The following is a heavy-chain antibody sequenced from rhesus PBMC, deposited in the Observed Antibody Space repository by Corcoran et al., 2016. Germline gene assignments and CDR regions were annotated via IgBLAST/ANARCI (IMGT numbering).Heavy chain of an antibody. D-gene: IGHD3-16*01. J-gene: IGHJ4*01. V-gene: IGHV4-99*01. Sequence: QVQLQESGPGLVKPSETLSLTCAVSGSSISSGYYWGWVRQPPGKGLEYIGYISGSRGSTYYNPSLKSRVTISKDTSKNQCSLKLSSVTAADTAVYYCARRGLLASFDYWGQGVLVTVSS. CDR1: GSSISSGYY. CDR3: ARRGLLASFDY. CDR2: ISGSRGST.